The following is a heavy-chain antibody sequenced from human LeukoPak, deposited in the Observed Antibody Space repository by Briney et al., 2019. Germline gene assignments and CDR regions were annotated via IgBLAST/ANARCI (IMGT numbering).Heavy chain of an antibody. J-gene: IGHJ4*02. CDR2: ISWNSGSI. D-gene: IGHD3-22*01. CDR1: GFTFDDYA. Sequence: PGRSPRLSCAASGFTFDDYAMHWVRQAPGKGLEWVSGISWNSGSIGYADSVKGRFTISRDNAKNSLYLQMNSLRAEDMALYYCAKDIRNYYDSSGFDYWGQGTLVTVSS. V-gene: IGHV3-9*03. CDR3: AKDIRNYYDSSGFDY.